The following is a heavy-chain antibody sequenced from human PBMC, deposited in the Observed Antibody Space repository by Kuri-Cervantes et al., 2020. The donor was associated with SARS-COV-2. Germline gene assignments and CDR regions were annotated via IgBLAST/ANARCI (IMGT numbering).Heavy chain of an antibody. D-gene: IGHD2-2*01. CDR3: ARDGLYCSSTSCTTRYYGMDV. J-gene: IGHJ6*02. CDR2: ISGSGGNT. V-gene: IGHV3-23*01. Sequence: GESLKISCAASGFTFSSYAMSWVRQAPGKGLEWVSAISGSGGNTYYADSVKGRFTISRDNAKNSLYLQMNSLRAEDTAVYYCARDGLYCSSTSCTTRYYGMDVWGQGTTVTVSS. CDR1: GFTFSSYA.